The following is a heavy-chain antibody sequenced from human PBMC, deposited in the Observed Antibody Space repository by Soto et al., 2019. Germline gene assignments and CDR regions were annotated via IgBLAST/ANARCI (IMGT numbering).Heavy chain of an antibody. Sequence: QITLKESGPTLVKPTQTLTLTCTFSGFSLSTSGVGVGWIRQPPGKALVWLALIYWDDDKRYSPSLKSRLTITKDTSKNQVVLTMTNMDPVDTATYYCAHRVSGDFSDVFDPWGQGTLVTVSS. CDR1: GFSLSTSGVG. CDR2: IYWDDDK. J-gene: IGHJ5*02. V-gene: IGHV2-5*02. CDR3: AHRVSGDFSDVFDP. D-gene: IGHD2-21*02.